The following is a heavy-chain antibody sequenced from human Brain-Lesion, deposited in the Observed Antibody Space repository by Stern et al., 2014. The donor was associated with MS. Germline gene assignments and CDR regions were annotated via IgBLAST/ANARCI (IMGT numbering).Heavy chain of an antibody. D-gene: IGHD6-13*01. CDR2: SDHSGST. V-gene: IGHV4-4*02. J-gene: IGHJ4*02. CDR1: GGSISSSNW. CDR3: ARFPASRPHVFDS. Sequence: MQLVESGPGLVKPSGTLSLTCAVSGGSISSSNWWSWVRQSPGKGLGWIGESDHSGSTIYNPSLKSRSTGSVDKAKNPFSLKMRSVPAADTAVYFCARFPASRPHVFDSWGQGTLVTVSS.